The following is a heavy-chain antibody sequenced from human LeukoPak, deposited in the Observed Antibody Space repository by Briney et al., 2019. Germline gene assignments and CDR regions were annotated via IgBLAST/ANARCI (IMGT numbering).Heavy chain of an antibody. Sequence: SEALSLTCTVSGGSISSSSYYWGWIRQPPGKGLEWIGSIYYSGSTYYNPSLKSRVTISVDTSKNQFSLKLSSVTAADTAVYYCARVVWEWLVKKPNSQIDPWGQGTLVTVSS. CDR3: ARVVWEWLVKKPNSQIDP. CDR2: IYYSGST. V-gene: IGHV4-39*07. CDR1: GGSISSSSYY. D-gene: IGHD6-19*01. J-gene: IGHJ5*02.